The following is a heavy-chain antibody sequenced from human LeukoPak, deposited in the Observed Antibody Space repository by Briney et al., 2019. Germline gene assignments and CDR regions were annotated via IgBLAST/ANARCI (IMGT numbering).Heavy chain of an antibody. J-gene: IGHJ5*02. V-gene: IGHV3-23*01. CDR3: AKDIYCGGDCYLFDP. CDR1: GXTFTTYA. CDR2: ISGSGGST. D-gene: IGHD2-21*02. Sequence: PGGSLRLSCAASGXTFTTYAMNWVRQAPGKGQEWVSTISGSGGSTYYADSVKGRFTISRDNSKNTLYLQMKSLRVEDTAVYYCAKDIYCGGDCYLFDPWGQGTLVTVSS.